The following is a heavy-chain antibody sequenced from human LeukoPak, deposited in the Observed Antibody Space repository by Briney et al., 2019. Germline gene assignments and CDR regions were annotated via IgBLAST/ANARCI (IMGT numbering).Heavy chain of an antibody. CDR3: ARDRPHYYHSSGYFDY. CDR2: IYTSGST. CDR1: GGSISSYY. J-gene: IGHJ4*02. D-gene: IGHD3-22*01. Sequence: SETLSLTCTVSGGSISSYYWSWIRQPAGKGLEWIGRIYTSGSTNYNPSLKSRVTMSVDTSKNQFSLKLSSVTAADTAVYYCARDRPHYYHSSGYFDYWGQGTLVTVSS. V-gene: IGHV4-4*07.